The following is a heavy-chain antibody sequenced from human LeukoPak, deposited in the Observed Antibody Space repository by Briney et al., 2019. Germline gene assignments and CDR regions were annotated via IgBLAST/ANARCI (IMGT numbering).Heavy chain of an antibody. V-gene: IGHV3-11*05. CDR1: GFTFSDYY. CDR3: AKVGLGYFDWFFPEF. Sequence: GGSLRLSCAASGFTFSDYYMTWIRQAPGKGLEWVSYISSSSTYTNYADSVKGRFTISRDNAKNSLHLQMNSLRAEDTAVYYCAKVGLGYFDWFFPEFWGQGTLVTVSS. CDR2: ISSSSTYT. D-gene: IGHD3-9*01. J-gene: IGHJ4*02.